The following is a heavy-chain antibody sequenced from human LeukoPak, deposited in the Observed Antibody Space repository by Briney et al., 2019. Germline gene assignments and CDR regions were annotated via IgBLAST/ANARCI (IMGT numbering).Heavy chain of an antibody. D-gene: IGHD2-15*01. CDR1: GYTFTSYD. CDR2: MNPNSGNT. CDR3: ARINRWWATTTYFQH. V-gene: IGHV1-8*01. J-gene: IGHJ1*01. Sequence: ASVKVSCKASGYTFTSYDINWVRQATGQGLEWMGWMNPNSGNTGYAQKLQGRVTMTTDTSTSTAYMELRSLRSDDTAVYYCARINRWWATTTYFQHWGQGTLVTVSS.